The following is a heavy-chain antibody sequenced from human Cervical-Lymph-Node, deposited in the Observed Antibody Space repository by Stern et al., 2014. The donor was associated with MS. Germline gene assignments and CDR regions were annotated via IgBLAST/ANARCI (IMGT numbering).Heavy chain of an antibody. J-gene: IGHJ4*02. V-gene: IGHV1-69*01. CDR3: AREDRPMLPVFAY. CDR1: GGSFSNYA. Sequence: VQLVQSGAEVKKPGSSVTVSCTASGGSFSNYAMNWVRPAPGQGLAWVGAISPMFGTANYAQRFQGRVTITADESTTTVYLELRTLRSEDTAVYYCAREDRPMLPVFAYWGQGTLVTVSS. CDR2: ISPMFGTA. D-gene: IGHD3-10*02.